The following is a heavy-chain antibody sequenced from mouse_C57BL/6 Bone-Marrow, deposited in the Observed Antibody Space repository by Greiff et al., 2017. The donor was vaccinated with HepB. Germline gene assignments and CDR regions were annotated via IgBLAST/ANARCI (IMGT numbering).Heavy chain of an antibody. CDR3: AIYYYGSSYYWYFDV. Sequence: QVQLQQPGAELVKPGASVKVSCKASGYTFTSYWMHWVKQRPGQGLEWIGRLHPSDSDTNYNQKFKGKATLTVDKSSSTAYMQLSSLTSEDSAVYYCAIYYYGSSYYWYFDVWGTGTTVTVSS. D-gene: IGHD1-1*01. J-gene: IGHJ1*03. CDR1: GYTFTSYW. CDR2: LHPSDSDT. V-gene: IGHV1-74*01.